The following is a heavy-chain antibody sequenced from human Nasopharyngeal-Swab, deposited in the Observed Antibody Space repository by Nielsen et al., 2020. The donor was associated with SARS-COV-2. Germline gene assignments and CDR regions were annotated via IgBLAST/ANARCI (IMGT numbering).Heavy chain of an antibody. CDR1: GFTFSRFG. CDR3: ARDAPAHYGAFY. J-gene: IGHJ4*02. D-gene: IGHD4-17*01. Sequence: GESLKISCAASGFTFSRFGMHWVRQAPGKGLEWVAFIAHDASNEHYGDSVKGRFSISRDSSKNTLYLQMDSLRGEDTAVYYCARDAPAHYGAFYWGRGTLVTVSS. V-gene: IGHV3-30*03. CDR2: IAHDASNE.